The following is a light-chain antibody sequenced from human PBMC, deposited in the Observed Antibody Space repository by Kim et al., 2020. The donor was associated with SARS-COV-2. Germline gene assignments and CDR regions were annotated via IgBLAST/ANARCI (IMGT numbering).Light chain of an antibody. Sequence: SYELTQPPSVSVSPGQTASITCSGDKLGYKYACWYQQKPGQSPVLVIYQDSKRPSGIPERFSGSNSGNTATLTISGTQAMDEADNYCQAWDSSTVVFGGG. CDR2: QDS. V-gene: IGLV3-1*01. J-gene: IGLJ2*01. CDR1: KLGYKY. CDR3: QAWDSSTVV.